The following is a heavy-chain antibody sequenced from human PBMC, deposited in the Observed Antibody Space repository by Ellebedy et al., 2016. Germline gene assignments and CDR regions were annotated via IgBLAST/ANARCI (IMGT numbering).Heavy chain of an antibody. J-gene: IGHJ4*02. CDR2: ITKSSSDT. V-gene: IGHV3-11*06. Sequence: GGSLRLSXTASGFTFNNYDMSWVRQAPGKGLEWVSYITKSSSDTTYTDSVKGRFTISRDNSKNTLYLQMNSLRAEDTAVYYCARGGATHFDYWGQGTLVTVSS. CDR1: GFTFNNYD. CDR3: ARGGATHFDY. D-gene: IGHD1-26*01.